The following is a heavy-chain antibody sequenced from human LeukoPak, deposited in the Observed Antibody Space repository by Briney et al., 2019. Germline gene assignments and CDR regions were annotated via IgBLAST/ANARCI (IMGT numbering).Heavy chain of an antibody. V-gene: IGHV1-3*01. CDR3: ARGPTPDIVVVPAAIFYDY. CDR1: GYTFTSYA. J-gene: IGHJ4*02. Sequence: ASVKVSCTASGYTFTSYAMHWVRQAPGQRLEWMGWINAGNGNTKYSQKFQGRVTITRDTSASTAYMELSSLRSEDTAVYYCARGPTPDIVVVPAAIFYDYWGQGTLVTVPS. D-gene: IGHD2-2*02. CDR2: INAGNGNT.